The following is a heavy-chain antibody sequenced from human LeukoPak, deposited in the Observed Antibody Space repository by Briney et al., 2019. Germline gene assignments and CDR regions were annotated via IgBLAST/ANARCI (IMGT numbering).Heavy chain of an antibody. J-gene: IGHJ6*04. CDR1: GGSFSGYY. CDR2: IYHSGST. CDR3: ARHLDV. V-gene: IGHV4-34*01. Sequence: SETLSLTCAVYGGSFSGYYWSWIRQPPGKGLEWIGEIYHSGSTNYNPSLKSRVTISVDTSKNQFSLKLSSVTAADTAVYYCARHLDVWGNGTTVTVSS.